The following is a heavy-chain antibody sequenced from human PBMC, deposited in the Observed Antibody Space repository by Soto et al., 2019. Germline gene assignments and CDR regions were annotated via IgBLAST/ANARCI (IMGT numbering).Heavy chain of an antibody. V-gene: IGHV4-59*08. CDR3: ARHKSTNYYYGMDV. J-gene: IGHJ6*02. CDR2: ISYSGNT. CDR1: GGSISNFY. Sequence: SETLSLTCTVSGGSISNFYWSWIRQPPGKGLEWIGYISYSGNTNYNPSLKSRVSISVDTSKNQLSLKLSSVTAADTAVYYCARHKSTNYYYGMDVWGQGTTVTVSS.